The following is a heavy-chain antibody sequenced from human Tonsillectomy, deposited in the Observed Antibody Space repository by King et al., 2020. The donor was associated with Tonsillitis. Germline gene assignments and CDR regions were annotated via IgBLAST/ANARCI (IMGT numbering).Heavy chain of an antibody. CDR1: GGSISSYY. Sequence: VQLQESGPGLVKPSETLSLTCTVSGGSISSYYWSWLRQPPGKGLEWIGYIYYSESTNYNPSLKSRVTISVDTSKNQFSLKLSSVTAADTAVYYCARVASGYCSGGSCLNWFDPWGQGTLVTVSS. CDR3: ARVASGYCSGGSCLNWFDP. CDR2: IYYSEST. V-gene: IGHV4-59*01. J-gene: IGHJ5*02. D-gene: IGHD2-15*01.